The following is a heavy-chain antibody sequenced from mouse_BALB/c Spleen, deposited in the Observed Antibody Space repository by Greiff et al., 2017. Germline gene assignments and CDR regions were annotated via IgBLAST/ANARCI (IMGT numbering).Heavy chain of an antibody. Sequence: EVQLQQSGPGLVKPSQSLSLTCSVTGYSITSGYYWNWIRQFPGNKLEWMGYISYDGSNNYNPSLKNRISITRDTSKNQFFLKLNSVTTEDTATYYCARGRDDGAWFAYWGQGTLVTVSA. CDR1: GYSITSGYY. D-gene: IGHD2-12*01. J-gene: IGHJ3*01. CDR2: ISYDGSN. CDR3: ARGRDDGAWFAY. V-gene: IGHV3-6*02.